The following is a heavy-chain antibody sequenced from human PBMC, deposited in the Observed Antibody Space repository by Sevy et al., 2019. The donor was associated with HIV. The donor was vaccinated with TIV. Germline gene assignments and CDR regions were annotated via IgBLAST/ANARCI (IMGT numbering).Heavy chain of an antibody. CDR2: MNPNSGNT. CDR1: GYTFTSYD. J-gene: IGHJ6*02. D-gene: IGHD7-27*01. V-gene: IGHV1-8*01. Sequence: ASVKVSCKASGYTFTSYDINWVRQATGQGLEWMGWMNPNSGNTGYAQKFQGRVTMTRNTSISTAYMELSSLRSEDTAVYYCARGPRGANSHYYYYYGMDVWGQGTTVTVSS. CDR3: ARGPRGANSHYYYYYGMDV.